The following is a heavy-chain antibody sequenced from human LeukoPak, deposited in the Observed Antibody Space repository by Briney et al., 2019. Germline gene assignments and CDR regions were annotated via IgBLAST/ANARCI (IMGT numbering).Heavy chain of an antibody. Sequence: GGSLRLSCAASGFTFSSYSMNWVRQAPGKGLEWVSSISSSSSYIYYADSVKGRFTISRDNAKNSLYLQMNSLRAEDTAVYYCARDVLEGESTDYWGQGTLVTVSS. V-gene: IGHV3-21*01. CDR2: ISSSSSYI. D-gene: IGHD2-8*01. J-gene: IGHJ4*02. CDR3: ARDVLEGESTDY. CDR1: GFTFSSYS.